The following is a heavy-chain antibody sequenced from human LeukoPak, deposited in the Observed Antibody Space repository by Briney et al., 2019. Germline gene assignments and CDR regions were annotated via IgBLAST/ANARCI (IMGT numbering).Heavy chain of an antibody. D-gene: IGHD3-22*01. J-gene: IGHJ4*02. CDR3: ARAATYYYDSSGFDY. CDR1: GLTFSGYW. Sequence: GGSLRLSCAASGLTFSGYWMHWVRQVPGKGLVWVSRVNGDGTSISYADSVKGRFTISRDNAKNTLYLQMNSLRAEDTAVYHCARAATYYYDSSGFDYWGQGTLVTVSS. CDR2: VNGDGTSI. V-gene: IGHV3-74*01.